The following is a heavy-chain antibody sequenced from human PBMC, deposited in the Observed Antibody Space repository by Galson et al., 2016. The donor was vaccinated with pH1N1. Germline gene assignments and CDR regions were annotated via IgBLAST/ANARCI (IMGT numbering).Heavy chain of an antibody. CDR2: INTDTGNP. J-gene: IGHJ4*02. CDR3: GREGLSGVATDF. Sequence: SVKVSCKASGYTFTTYGIDWVRQAPGQGLEWMGWINTDTGNPTYVQDFTGRFVFSLDTSVNTTYLQINSLKVEDTAVYYCGREGLSGVATDFWGQGTLVTVSS. V-gene: IGHV7-4-1*02. CDR1: GYTFTTYG. D-gene: IGHD3-3*01.